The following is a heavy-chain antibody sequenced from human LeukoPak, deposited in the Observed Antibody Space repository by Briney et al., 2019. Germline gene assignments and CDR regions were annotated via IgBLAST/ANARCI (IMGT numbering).Heavy chain of an antibody. D-gene: IGHD1-1*01. CDR3: ARDRTSDHDLDWFDP. V-gene: IGHV7-4-1*02. CDR1: GYTFTSYA. Sequence: ASVKVACKASGYTFTSYAMNWVRQAPGQGLEWMGWINTNTGNPTYAQGFTGRFVFSLDTSVSTAYLQISSLKAEDTAVYYCARDRTSDHDLDWFDPWGQGTLVTVSS. CDR2: INTNTGNP. J-gene: IGHJ5*02.